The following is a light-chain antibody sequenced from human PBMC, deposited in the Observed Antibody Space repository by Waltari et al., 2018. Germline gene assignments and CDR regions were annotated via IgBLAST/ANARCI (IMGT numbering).Light chain of an antibody. V-gene: IGLV2-14*03. J-gene: IGLJ2*01. Sequence: QSALTQPASVSGSPGQSTTISCPGTSSDVGGYNHVSWYQQHPGKAPKLMIFDVSNRPSGVSNRFSGSKSGNTASLTISGLQAEDEADYYCSSYIGSSTLELFGGGPSLTVL. CDR1: SSDVGGYNH. CDR2: DVS. CDR3: SSYIGSSTLEL.